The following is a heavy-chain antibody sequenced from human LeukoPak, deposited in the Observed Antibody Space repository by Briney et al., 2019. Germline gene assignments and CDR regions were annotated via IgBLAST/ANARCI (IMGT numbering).Heavy chain of an antibody. CDR2: ISWNSGSI. CDR3: AKASGGSSWYHFDY. V-gene: IGHV3-9*01. D-gene: IGHD6-13*01. CDR1: GFTFDDYA. Sequence: GGSLRLSCAASGFTFDDYAMHWVRQAPGKGLEWVSAISWNSGSIDYADSVKGRFTISRDNAKNSLYLQMNSLRAEDTALYYCAKASGGSSWYHFDYWGQGTLVTVSS. J-gene: IGHJ4*02.